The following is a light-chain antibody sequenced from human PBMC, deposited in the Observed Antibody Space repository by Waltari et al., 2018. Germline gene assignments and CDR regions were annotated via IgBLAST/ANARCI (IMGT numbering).Light chain of an antibody. J-gene: IGLJ3*02. CDR2: GKN. CDR1: SLTNYY. V-gene: IGLV3-19*01. CDR3: NSRDTSGYHWV. Sequence: SSELTQDPPVSVALGQTVTITCQGDSLTNYYASWYQQKPGQAPVLVIYGKNNRPSGIPDRVSVSASGTTTSLTITGAQAEDEADYYCNSRDTSGYHWVFGGGTKLTVL.